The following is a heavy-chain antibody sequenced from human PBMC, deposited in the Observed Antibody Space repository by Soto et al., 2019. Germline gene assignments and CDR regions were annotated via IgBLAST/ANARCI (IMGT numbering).Heavy chain of an antibody. D-gene: IGHD1-1*01. CDR1: GFTFSSYA. J-gene: IGHJ4*02. CDR3: AKSVYNWNDGFFDY. CDR2: ISYDGSNK. Sequence: GGSLRLSCAASGFTFSSYAMHWVRQAPGKGLGWVAVISYDGSNKYYADSVKGRFTISRDNSKNTLYLQMSSLRAEDTAVYYCAKSVYNWNDGFFDYWGQGTLVTVSS. V-gene: IGHV3-30-3*02.